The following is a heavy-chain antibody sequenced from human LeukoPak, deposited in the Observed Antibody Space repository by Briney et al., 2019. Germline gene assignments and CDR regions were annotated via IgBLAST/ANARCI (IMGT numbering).Heavy chain of an antibody. D-gene: IGHD3-3*01. CDR1: GYTFSSYW. Sequence: GESLKISCKGSGYTFSSYWIGWVRQMPGKGLEWMGIIYPGDSDTRYSPSLQGQVTISVDTSIGTAYLQWSSLKASDTAIYYGARQNDFRLDYWGQGTLVTVSS. V-gene: IGHV5-51*01. CDR2: IYPGDSDT. J-gene: IGHJ4*02. CDR3: ARQNDFRLDY.